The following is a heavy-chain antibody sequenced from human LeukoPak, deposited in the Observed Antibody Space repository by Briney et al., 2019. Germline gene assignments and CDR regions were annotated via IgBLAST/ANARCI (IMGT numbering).Heavy chain of an antibody. D-gene: IGHD3-22*01. CDR1: GYTFTGYY. Sequence: ASVKVSCKASGYTFTGYYMHWVRQAPGQGLEWMGWINPNSGGTNYAQKFQGRVTMTRDTSISTAYMELSRLRSDDTAVYYCARDFRTYYYGSSGYGDYWGQGTLVTVSS. CDR2: INPNSGGT. J-gene: IGHJ4*02. CDR3: ARDFRTYYYGSSGYGDY. V-gene: IGHV1-2*02.